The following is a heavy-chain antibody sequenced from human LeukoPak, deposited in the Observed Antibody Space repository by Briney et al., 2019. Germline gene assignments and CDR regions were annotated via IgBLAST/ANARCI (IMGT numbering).Heavy chain of an antibody. CDR1: GYSFTNYW. Sequence: GESLKISCKGSGYSFTNYWIGWVRQMPGKGLEWMGIIYPGDSDTRYSPSFQGQVTLSADKSISTAYLQWSSLKASDTAMYYCARVDTAMVGYYYYYMDVWGKGTTVTVSS. CDR3: ARVDTAMVGYYYYYMDV. D-gene: IGHD5-18*01. CDR2: IYPGDSDT. V-gene: IGHV5-51*01. J-gene: IGHJ6*03.